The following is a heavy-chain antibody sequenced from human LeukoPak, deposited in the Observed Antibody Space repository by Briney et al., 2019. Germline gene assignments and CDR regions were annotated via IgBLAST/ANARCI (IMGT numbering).Heavy chain of an antibody. CDR1: GYTLTSYA. J-gene: IGHJ5*02. D-gene: IGHD2-2*01. Sequence: GASVKVSCKASGYTLTSYAMNWVRQASGQGLEWMGWINTNTGNPTYAQGFTGRFVFSLDTSVSTAYLQICSLKAEDTAVYYCARYCSSTSCYSWFDPWGQGTLVTVSS. V-gene: IGHV7-4-1*01. CDR2: INTNTGNP. CDR3: ARYCSSTSCYSWFDP.